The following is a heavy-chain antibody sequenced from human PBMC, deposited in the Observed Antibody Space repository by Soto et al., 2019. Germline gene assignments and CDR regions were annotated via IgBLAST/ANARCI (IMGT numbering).Heavy chain of an antibody. CDR1: GWSFIGYY. CDR2: INHSGST. J-gene: IGHJ1*01. Sequence: QVQLQQWGAGLLKPSETLSLTCAVYGWSFIGYYWSWIRQPPGKGLEWFGEINHSGSTNYNPSLKSRVTISVDTSKNQFSLKLSSVTAADRAVYYCAKCGGYYDSSGYRSAEYFQHWGQGTLVTVSS. CDR3: AKCGGYYDSSGYRSAEYFQH. D-gene: IGHD3-22*01. V-gene: IGHV4-34*01.